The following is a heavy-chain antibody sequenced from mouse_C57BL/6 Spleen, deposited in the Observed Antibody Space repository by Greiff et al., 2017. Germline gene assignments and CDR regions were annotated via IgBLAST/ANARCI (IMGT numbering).Heavy chain of an antibody. Sequence: VQLQQPGAELVRPGSSVKLSCKASGYTFTSYWMDWVKQRPGQGLEWIGNIYPSDSETHYNQKFKDKATLTVDKSSSTAYMQLSSLTSEDSAVYYCARWDSNYGGFAYWGQGTLVTVSA. CDR1: GYTFTSYW. D-gene: IGHD2-5*01. CDR2: IYPSDSET. V-gene: IGHV1-61*01. J-gene: IGHJ3*01. CDR3: ARWDSNYGGFAY.